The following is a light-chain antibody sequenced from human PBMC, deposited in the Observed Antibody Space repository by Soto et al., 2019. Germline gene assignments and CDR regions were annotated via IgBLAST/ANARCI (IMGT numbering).Light chain of an antibody. CDR2: GAS. J-gene: IGKJ2*01. CDR3: QQYGSSPPT. Sequence: EIVLTQSPGTLSLSPGERATLSCRASQSVSNSYLAWYQQKPGQASRLLIYGASSRAAGIPDRFSGSGSGTDFTLTISRLEPEDFAVYYCQQYGSSPPTFGQGTNLEIK. V-gene: IGKV3-20*01. CDR1: QSVSNSY.